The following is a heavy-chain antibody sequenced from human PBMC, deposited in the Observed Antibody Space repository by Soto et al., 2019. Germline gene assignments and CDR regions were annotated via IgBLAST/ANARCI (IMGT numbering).Heavy chain of an antibody. J-gene: IGHJ6*03. V-gene: IGHV2-70*11. D-gene: IGHD4-4*01. Sequence: SGPTLVNPTQTLTLTCTFSGFSLSTSGMCVSWIRQPPGKALEWLARIDWDDDKYYSTSLKTRLTISKDTSKNQVVLTMTNMDPVDTATYYCARTTVSLYYYYYMDVWGKGTTVTVSS. CDR3: ARTTVSLYYYYYMDV. CDR2: IDWDDDK. CDR1: GFSLSTSGMC.